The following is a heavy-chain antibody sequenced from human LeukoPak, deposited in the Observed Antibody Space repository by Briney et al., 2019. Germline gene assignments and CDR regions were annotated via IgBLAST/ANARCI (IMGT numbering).Heavy chain of an antibody. J-gene: IGHJ4*02. CDR1: GGSISSSSYY. CDR3: ARAPGSLTFDY. Sequence: PSETLSLTCTVSGGSISSSSYYWGWIRQPPGKGLEWIGSIYYSGSTYYNPSLKSRVTISVDTSKNQFSLKLSSVTAAGTAVYYCARAPGSLTFDYWGQGTLVTVSS. D-gene: IGHD1-26*01. V-gene: IGHV4-39*01. CDR2: IYYSGST.